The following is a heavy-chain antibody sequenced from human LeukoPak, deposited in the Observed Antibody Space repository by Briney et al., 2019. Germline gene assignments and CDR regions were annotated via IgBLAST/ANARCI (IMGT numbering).Heavy chain of an antibody. CDR1: GYSIRSGFY. Sequence: SETLSLTCTASGYSIRSGFYWGWIRQPPGKGLEWIGNIYHSGITYYTPSLKSRVTISVDTSKNQFSLKLSSVTAADTAVYYCARVSWFPGTSYYYMDVWGKGTTVTVSS. CDR2: IYHSGIT. D-gene: IGHD1-1*01. J-gene: IGHJ6*03. V-gene: IGHV4-38-2*02. CDR3: ARVSWFPGTSYYYMDV.